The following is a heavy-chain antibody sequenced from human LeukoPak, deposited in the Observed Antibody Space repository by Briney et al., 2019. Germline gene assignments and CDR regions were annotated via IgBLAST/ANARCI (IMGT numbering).Heavy chain of an antibody. CDR1: GFTFSSYS. D-gene: IGHD6-13*01. Sequence: GGSLRLSCAASGFTFSSYSMNWVRQAPGKGLEWVSSISSSSSYIYYADSVKGRFTISRDNAKNSLYLQMNSLRAEDTAVYYCAPLAGYRSSWTQHWGQGTLVTVSS. CDR3: APLAGYRSSWTQH. CDR2: ISSSSSYI. V-gene: IGHV3-21*01. J-gene: IGHJ1*01.